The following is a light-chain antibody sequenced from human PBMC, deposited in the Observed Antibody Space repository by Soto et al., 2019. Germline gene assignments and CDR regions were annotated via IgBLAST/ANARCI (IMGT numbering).Light chain of an antibody. CDR1: QSLLDSNGNNH. CDR3: MQALQTPLT. CDR2: LGS. V-gene: IGKV2-28*01. Sequence: DLVMTQSPLSLSVIPGEPASISCWSSQSLLDSNGNNHLNWFLQKPGQSPQVLIYLGSHRASGVPDRFSGSGSGTVFTLKISRVEAGDVGVYYCMQALQTPLTFGQGTRLEIK. J-gene: IGKJ5*01.